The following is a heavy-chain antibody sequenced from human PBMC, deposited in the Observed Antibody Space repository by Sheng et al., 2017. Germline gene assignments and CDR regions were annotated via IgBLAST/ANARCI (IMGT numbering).Heavy chain of an antibody. CDR3: ARGPPRLRFLEWSEHYYYMDV. CDR2: ISSSSSYI. J-gene: IGHJ6*03. D-gene: IGHD3-3*01. CDR1: GFTFSSYS. V-gene: IGHV3-21*01. Sequence: EVQLVESGGGLVKPGGSLRLSCAASGFTFSSYSMNWVRQAPGKGLEWVSSISSSSSYIYYADSVKGRFTISRDNAKNSLYLQMNSLRAEDTAVYYCARGPPRLRFLEWSEHYYYMDVWGKGTTVTVSS.